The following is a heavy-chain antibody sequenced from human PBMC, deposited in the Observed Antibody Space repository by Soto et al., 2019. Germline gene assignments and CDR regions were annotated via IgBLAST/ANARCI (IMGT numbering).Heavy chain of an antibody. V-gene: IGHV3-30-3*01. CDR3: ARARLQSHYYYGMDV. CDR2: ISYDGSNK. D-gene: IGHD4-4*01. Sequence: QVQLVESGGGVVQRGRSLSVSCVVSGFNFSYYATHWVSKAPGKGLVWVAVISYDGSNKFYADSVKGRFTISRDNSNNTLYLQMNSLRAEDTAVYYCARARLQSHYYYGMDVWGQGTTVTVPS. CDR1: GFNFSYYA. J-gene: IGHJ6*02.